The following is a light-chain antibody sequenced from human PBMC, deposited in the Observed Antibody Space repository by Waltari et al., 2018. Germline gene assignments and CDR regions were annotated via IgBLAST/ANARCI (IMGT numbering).Light chain of an antibody. CDR1: QNIGRT. V-gene: IGKV3-15*01. J-gene: IGKJ1*01. CDR2: RAA. Sequence: TAMTQSPDTLSVSPGERATLSCKGSQNIGRTLPWYQNKPGQAPRPLVYRAATRATGVPDRFSGGGSGTNCTLTVSSLQSEDCGVYFCQQWNDWPRTFSQGTKVEIK. CDR3: QQWNDWPRT.